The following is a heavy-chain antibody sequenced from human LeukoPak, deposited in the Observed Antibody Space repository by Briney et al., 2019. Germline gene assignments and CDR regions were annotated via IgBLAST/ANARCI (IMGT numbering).Heavy chain of an antibody. Sequence: SQTLSRTCTVSGGSICSDYWTWLRQPPGQGLEWIGHIYNTGTTNYKPSLKSRVTISIDPSKNHFSLKLSSVTAADTAVYYCAREWFSGSGFPNYYYYFYMDVWGKGTTVTVSS. J-gene: IGHJ6*03. CDR2: IYNTGTT. V-gene: IGHV4-59*01. D-gene: IGHD1-26*01. CDR1: GGSICSDY. CDR3: AREWFSGSGFPNYYYYFYMDV.